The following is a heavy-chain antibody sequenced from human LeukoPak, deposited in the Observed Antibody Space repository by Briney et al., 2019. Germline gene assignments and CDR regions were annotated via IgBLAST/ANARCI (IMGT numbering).Heavy chain of an antibody. V-gene: IGHV1-18*01. J-gene: IGHJ4*02. CDR2: ISAYNGNT. CDR3: ARKSSSWYDTNFDY. Sequence: LISAYNGNTNYAQKLQGRVTMTTDTSTSTAYMELRSLRSDDTAVYYCARKSSSWYDTNFDYWGQGTLVTVSS. D-gene: IGHD6-13*01.